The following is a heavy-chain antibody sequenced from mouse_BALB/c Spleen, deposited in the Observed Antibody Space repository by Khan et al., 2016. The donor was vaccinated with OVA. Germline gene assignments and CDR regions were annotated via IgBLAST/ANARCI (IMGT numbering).Heavy chain of an antibody. CDR2: MSDGGSYT. CDR1: GFIFSDYY. Sequence: EVELVESGGGLVKPGGSLKLSCAASGFIFSDYYMYWVRQTPEKRLEWVASMSDGGSYTYYLDNVKGRFAISRDNAKNNLYLQMSSLKSEDKAMYYCARGHYGNPFAYWGQGTLVTVSA. CDR3: ARGHYGNPFAY. D-gene: IGHD2-1*01. V-gene: IGHV5-4*02. J-gene: IGHJ3*01.